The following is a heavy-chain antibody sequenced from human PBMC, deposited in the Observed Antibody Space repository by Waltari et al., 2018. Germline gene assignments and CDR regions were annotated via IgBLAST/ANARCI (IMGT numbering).Heavy chain of an antibody. V-gene: IGHV3-9*01. CDR3: AKGHSGSYGLKD. J-gene: IGHJ4*02. D-gene: IGHD1-26*01. Sequence: EVQLVESGGGLVQPGRSLRRSCAVSGFNFDDYAMHWVRQAPGKGLEWVSGISWNSDNIGYADSVKGRFTISRDNAKNSLYLQMNSLRPEDTALYYCAKGHSGSYGLKDWGQGTLVTVSS. CDR2: ISWNSDNI. CDR1: GFNFDDYA.